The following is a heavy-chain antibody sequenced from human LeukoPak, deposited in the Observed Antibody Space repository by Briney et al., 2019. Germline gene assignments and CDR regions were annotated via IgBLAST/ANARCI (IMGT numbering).Heavy chain of an antibody. D-gene: IGHD1-26*01. CDR3: ARGADAGGYIWLDS. CDR2: ISSSGSSI. V-gene: IGHV3-11*01. J-gene: IGHJ5*01. Sequence: PGGSLRLSCATSSGFTFSDYDMTWIRQAPGKGLEWVSYISSSGSSIYYADSVKGRFTISRDNAKKSLYLQMNSLRVEDTAVYYCARGADAGGYIWLDSWVQGTLVIVSS. CDR1: GFTFSDYD.